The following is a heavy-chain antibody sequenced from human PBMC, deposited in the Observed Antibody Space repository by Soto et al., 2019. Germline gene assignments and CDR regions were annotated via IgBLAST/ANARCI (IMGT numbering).Heavy chain of an antibody. CDR3: AKEEGYYDSSGYYYVEGVYGY. CDR2: ISGSGGST. CDR1: GFTVSSNY. Sequence: EVQLVESGGGLIQPGGSLRLSCAASGFTVSSNYMSWVRQAPGKGLEWVSAISGSGGSTYYADSVKGRFTISRDNSKNTLYLQMNSLRAEDTAVYYCAKEEGYYDSSGYYYVEGVYGYWGQGTLVTVSS. D-gene: IGHD3-22*01. V-gene: IGHV3-23*04. J-gene: IGHJ4*02.